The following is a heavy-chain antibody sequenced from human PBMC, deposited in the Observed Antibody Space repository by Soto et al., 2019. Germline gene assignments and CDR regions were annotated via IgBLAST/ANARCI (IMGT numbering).Heavy chain of an antibody. CDR2: IDPIDSYT. D-gene: IGHD3-16*01. CDR3: ARRAHMSRRGETFSYYYYGMDV. CDR1: GYSFTSYW. J-gene: IGHJ6*02. Sequence: GESLKISCKGSGYSFTSYWISWVRQMPGKGLEWMGRIDPIDSYTNYSPSFQGHVTISADKSISTAYLQWSSLKASDTAMYYCARRAHMSRRGETFSYYYYGMDVWGQGTTVTVSS. V-gene: IGHV5-10-1*01.